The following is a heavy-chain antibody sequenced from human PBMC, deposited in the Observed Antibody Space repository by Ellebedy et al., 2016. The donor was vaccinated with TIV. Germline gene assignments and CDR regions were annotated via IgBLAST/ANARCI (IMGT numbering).Heavy chain of an antibody. D-gene: IGHD3-3*01. CDR1: GGSISSYY. V-gene: IGHV4-34*01. CDR2: INHSGST. J-gene: IGHJ4*02. Sequence: SETLSLTXTVSGGSISSYYWSWIRQPPGKGLEWIGEINHSGSTNYNPSLKSRVTISVDTSKNQFSLKLSSVTAADTAVYYCARGRSRRFLEWLSRVDFDYWGQGTLVTVSS. CDR3: ARGRSRRFLEWLSRVDFDY.